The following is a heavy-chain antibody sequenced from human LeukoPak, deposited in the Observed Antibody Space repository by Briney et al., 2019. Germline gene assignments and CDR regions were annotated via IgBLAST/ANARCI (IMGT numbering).Heavy chain of an antibody. CDR2: IKEDGSEK. CDR3: ALNPDYYGSGSFDY. CDR1: GFTFSNYS. D-gene: IGHD3-10*01. J-gene: IGHJ4*02. V-gene: IGHV3-7*01. Sequence: GGSLRLSCAGSGFTFSNYSINWVRQAPGKGLEWVADIKEDGSEKYYVDSVKGRFTISRDNAKNSLHLQMNSLRAEDTAVYYCALNPDYYGSGSFDYWGQGTLVTVSS.